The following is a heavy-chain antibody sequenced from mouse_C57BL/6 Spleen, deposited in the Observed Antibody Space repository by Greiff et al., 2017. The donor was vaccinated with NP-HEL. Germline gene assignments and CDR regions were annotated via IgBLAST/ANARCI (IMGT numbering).Heavy chain of an antibody. J-gene: IGHJ2*01. V-gene: IGHV1-69*01. Sequence: QVQLKQPGAELVMPGASVKLSCKASGYTFTSYWMHWVKQRPGQGLEWIGEIDPSDSYTNYNQKFKGKSTLTVDKSSSTAYMQLSSLTSEDSAVYYCARASSSLYYFDYWGQGTTLTVSS. CDR2: IDPSDSYT. D-gene: IGHD1-1*01. CDR1: GYTFTSYW. CDR3: ARASSSLYYFDY.